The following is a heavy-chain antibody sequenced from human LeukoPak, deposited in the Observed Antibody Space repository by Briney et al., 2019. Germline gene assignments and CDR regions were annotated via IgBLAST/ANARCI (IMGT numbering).Heavy chain of an antibody. CDR1: GGSISSYY. J-gene: IGHJ4*02. CDR2: IYYSGST. V-gene: IGHV4-59*01. Sequence: PSETLSLTCSVSGGSISSYYWSWIRQPPGKGLEWIGYIYYSGSTNYNPSLKSRVTISVDTSKNQFSLKLSSVTAADTAVYYCARGSVVAATFYFDYGGRGTLVTVSS. D-gene: IGHD2-15*01. CDR3: ARGSVVAATFYFDY.